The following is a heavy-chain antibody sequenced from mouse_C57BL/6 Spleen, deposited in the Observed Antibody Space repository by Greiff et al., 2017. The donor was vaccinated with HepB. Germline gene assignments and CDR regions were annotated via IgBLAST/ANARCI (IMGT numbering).Heavy chain of an antibody. D-gene: IGHD1-1*01. V-gene: IGHV5-17*01. CDR3: AKSYYYGSSSTVVDV. CDR1: GFTFSDYG. CDR2: ISSGSSTI. J-gene: IGHJ1*03. Sequence: EVQGVESGGGLVKPGGSLKLSCAASGFTFSDYGMHWVRQAPEKGLEWVAYISSGSSTIYYADTVKGRFTISRDNAKNTLFLQMTSLRSEDTAMYYCAKSYYYGSSSTVVDVWGTGTTVTVSS.